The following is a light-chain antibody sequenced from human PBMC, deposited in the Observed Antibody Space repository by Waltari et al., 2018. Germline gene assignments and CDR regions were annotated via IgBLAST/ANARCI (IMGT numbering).Light chain of an antibody. CDR1: SSDVGTYNR. Sequence: QSALTQPPSVSGSPGQSVTISCTGTSSDVGTYNRVSWYQQSPGTAPKLIIYEVTNRPAGVPERFAGSKSGNTASLTISGLQAGDEADYYCCSFTTNTTYLFGTGTRVTVL. J-gene: IGLJ1*01. V-gene: IGLV2-18*02. CDR2: EVT. CDR3: CSFTTNTTYL.